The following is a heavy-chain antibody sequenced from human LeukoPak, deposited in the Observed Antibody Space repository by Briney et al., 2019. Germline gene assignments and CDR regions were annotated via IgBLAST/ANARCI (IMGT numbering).Heavy chain of an antibody. CDR2: IYYSGST. D-gene: IGHD1-26*01. J-gene: IGHJ3*02. CDR3: ATPYSGGYHGLDI. CDR1: GGSISSSTYY. V-gene: IGHV4-39*01. Sequence: SETLSLTCTVSGGSISSSTYYWGWIRQPPGKGLEWIGSIYYSGSTYYNPSLKSRVTISVDTSKNQFSLKLNSVTAADTAVDYCATPYSGGYHGLDIWGQGTMDTVSS.